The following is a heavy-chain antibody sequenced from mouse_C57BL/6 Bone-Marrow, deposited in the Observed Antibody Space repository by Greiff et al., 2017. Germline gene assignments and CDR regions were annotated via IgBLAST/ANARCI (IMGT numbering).Heavy chain of an antibody. V-gene: IGHV5-9-1*02. CDR2: ISSGGDYI. Sequence: EVKVVESGEGLVKPGGSLKLSCAASGFTFSSYAMSWVRQTPEKRLEWVAYISSGGDYIYYADTVKGRFPISRENARNTLYLQMSSLKSEDTAMYYCTRDGYYDYDMVYWGKGTSVTVFS. CDR1: GFTFSSYA. D-gene: IGHD2-3*01. J-gene: IGHJ4*01. CDR3: TRDGYYDYDMVY.